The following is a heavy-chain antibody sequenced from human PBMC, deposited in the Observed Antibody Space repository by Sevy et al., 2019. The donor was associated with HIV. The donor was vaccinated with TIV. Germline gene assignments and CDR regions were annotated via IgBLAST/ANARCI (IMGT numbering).Heavy chain of an antibody. J-gene: IGHJ6*02. Sequence: GGSLRLSCAASGFTFSSYAMHWVRQAPGKGLEWVAVISYDGSNKYYADSVKGRFTISRDNSKNTLYLQMNSLRAEDTAVYYWARTKDSPFYYYYYGMDVWGQGTTVTVSS. CDR1: GFTFSSYA. CDR3: ARTKDSPFYYYYYGMDV. V-gene: IGHV3-30-3*01. CDR2: ISYDGSNK.